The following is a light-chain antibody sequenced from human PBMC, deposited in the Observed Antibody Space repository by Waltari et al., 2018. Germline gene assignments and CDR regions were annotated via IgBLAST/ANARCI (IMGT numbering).Light chain of an antibody. CDR2: EGT. J-gene: IGLJ2*01. V-gene: IGLV2-23*01. Sequence: QSALTQPASVSGSPGQSITISCTGTSSDVGTYNLVSWYQQHPGKDPKLMISEGTKRTSGVSNRFSGSKSGNTASLTISGLQAEDEAHYYCCSYAGGRPHVVFGGGTQMTVL. CDR3: CSYAGGRPHVV. CDR1: SSDVGTYNL.